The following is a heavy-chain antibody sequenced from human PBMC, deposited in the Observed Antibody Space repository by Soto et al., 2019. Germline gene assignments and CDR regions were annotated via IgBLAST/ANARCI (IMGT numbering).Heavy chain of an antibody. D-gene: IGHD6-13*01. CDR2: INPSGGST. J-gene: IGHJ4*02. Sequence: ASVKVSCKASGYTFTSYYMHWVRQAPGQGLERMGIINPSGGSTSYAQKFQGRVTMTRDTSTSTVYMELSSLRSEDTAVYYCARFIAAAGIVDYWGQGTLVTVSS. V-gene: IGHV1-46*01. CDR3: ARFIAAAGIVDY. CDR1: GYTFTSYY.